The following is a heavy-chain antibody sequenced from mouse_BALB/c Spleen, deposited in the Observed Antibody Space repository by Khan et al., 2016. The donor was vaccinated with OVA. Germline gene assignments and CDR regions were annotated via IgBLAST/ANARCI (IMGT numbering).Heavy chain of an antibody. Sequence: VQLQQSGAELMKPGVSVKLSCTVSGFNIKDTYMHWVKQRPEQGLEWIGSIGPANGNTKYDQKFQGKATMTAVTSSNTAYLQLVRLTSEDTAVYYCAETITPHAMDYWGQGTSVTVSS. CDR1: GFNIKDTY. V-gene: IGHV14-3*02. CDR2: IGPANGNT. D-gene: IGHD1-3*01. J-gene: IGHJ4*01. CDR3: AETITPHAMDY.